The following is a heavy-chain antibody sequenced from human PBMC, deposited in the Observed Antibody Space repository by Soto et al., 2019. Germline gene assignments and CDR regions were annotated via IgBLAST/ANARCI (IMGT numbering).Heavy chain of an antibody. CDR2: ISYTGST. CDR1: GGSISSYY. D-gene: IGHD3-10*01. Sequence: QVQLQESGPGLVKPSETLSLTCTVSGGSISSYYWSWIRRPPGKGREWIGYISYTGSTNYNPSLKSRVTISVDTSKNQCSLKLSSVTAADTAVYYCARDVMVRGGYYGMDVWGQGTTVTVSS. CDR3: ARDVMVRGGYYGMDV. V-gene: IGHV4-59*01. J-gene: IGHJ6*02.